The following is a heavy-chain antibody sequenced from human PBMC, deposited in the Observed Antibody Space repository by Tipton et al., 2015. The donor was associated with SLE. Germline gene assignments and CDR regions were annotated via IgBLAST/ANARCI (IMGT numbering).Heavy chain of an antibody. J-gene: IGHJ4*02. CDR1: GGPLITNY. Sequence: TLSLTCSVSGGPLITNYWGWVRQPPGKGLEWIGYIYSSGSTNYNPSLKSRVTTSVDTSKNQFSLKLSSVTAADTAVYYCARGLAMVRGDSMDYLGQGTLVTVSS. CDR2: IYSSGST. V-gene: IGHV4-4*08. D-gene: IGHD3-10*01. CDR3: ARGLAMVRGDSMDY.